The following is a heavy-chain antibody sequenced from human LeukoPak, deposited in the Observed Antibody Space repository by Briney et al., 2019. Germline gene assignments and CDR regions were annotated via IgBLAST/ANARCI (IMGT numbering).Heavy chain of an antibody. CDR3: SGGARFGAVAGWVTPSWFDP. CDR2: INHNGST. J-gene: IGHJ5*02. D-gene: IGHD6-19*01. V-gene: IGHV4-34*01. Sequence: SETLSLTCAVYGGSFSGYYWSWIRQPPGKGLEWVGEINHNGSTNYNPSVKSRVTTSVEETKNQFSLKLSSVTGADTAVYYCSGGARFGAVAGWVTPSWFDPWGQGTLVTVSS. CDR1: GGSFSGYY.